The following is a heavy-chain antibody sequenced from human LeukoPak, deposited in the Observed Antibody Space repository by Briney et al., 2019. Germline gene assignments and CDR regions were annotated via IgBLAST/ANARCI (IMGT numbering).Heavy chain of an antibody. CDR3: ARGTRGYCSGGSCSSY. CDR1: GGTFSSYA. Sequence: ASVKVSCKASGGTFSSYAINWVRQATGQGLEWMGWMNPNSGNTGYAQKFQGRVTITRNTSISTAYMELSSLRSEDTAVYYCARGTRGYCSGGSCSSYWGQGTLLTVSS. J-gene: IGHJ4*02. D-gene: IGHD2-15*01. V-gene: IGHV1-8*03. CDR2: MNPNSGNT.